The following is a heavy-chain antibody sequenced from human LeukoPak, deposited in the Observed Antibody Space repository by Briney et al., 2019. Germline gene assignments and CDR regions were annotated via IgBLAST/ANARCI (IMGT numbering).Heavy chain of an antibody. J-gene: IGHJ5*02. CDR1: GYTFTSYG. Sequence: ASVKVSCKASGYTFTSYGISWVRQAPGQGLEWMGWISPKNGDIKYTQKLQGRVTMTTDTSTTTAYMELRSLRSDDTAVYYCARGDSSDWYNWFDPWGQGTLVTVSS. CDR2: ISPKNGDI. D-gene: IGHD3-9*01. CDR3: ARGDSSDWYNWFDP. V-gene: IGHV1-18*04.